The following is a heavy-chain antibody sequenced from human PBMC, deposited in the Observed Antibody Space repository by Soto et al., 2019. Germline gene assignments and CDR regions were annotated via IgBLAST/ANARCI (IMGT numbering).Heavy chain of an antibody. Sequence: GGSLRLSCAASGFTFSSYWMHWVRQAPGKGLVWVSRINSDGSSTSYADSVKGRFTISRDNAKNTLYLQMNSLRAEDTAVYYCAANYDFWSGYLDYWGQGTLVTVSS. CDR2: INSDGSST. J-gene: IGHJ4*02. V-gene: IGHV3-74*01. D-gene: IGHD3-3*01. CDR3: AANYDFWSGYLDY. CDR1: GFTFSSYW.